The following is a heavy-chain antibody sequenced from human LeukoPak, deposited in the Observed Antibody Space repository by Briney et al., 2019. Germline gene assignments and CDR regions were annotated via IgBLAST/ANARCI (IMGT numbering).Heavy chain of an antibody. CDR1: GFDLNTYE. Sequence: GGSLRLSCTASGFDLNTYEINCARQAPGKGLEWIADITISGHTKNYADSVKGRFTISRVNAGTSLYLQMNSLRVEDTGVYYCARGDPHADLWGQGTLVTVSS. CDR2: ITISGHTK. CDR3: ARGDPHADL. V-gene: IGHV3-48*03. J-gene: IGHJ5*02.